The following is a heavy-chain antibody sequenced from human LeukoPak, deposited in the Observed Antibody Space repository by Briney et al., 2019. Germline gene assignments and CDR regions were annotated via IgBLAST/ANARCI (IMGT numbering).Heavy chain of an antibody. CDR3: ARQSGITTDPFDD. J-gene: IGHJ4*02. CDR2: IYPGDSDT. Sequence: GESLKISFKGSGYSFTNYWIGWVRQMSGKGLEWMGIIYPGDSDTKYSPSFQGQVTISVDKSISTAYLQWNSLKASDTAMYYCARQSGITTDPFDDWGQGTLVTVSS. D-gene: IGHD3-3*01. V-gene: IGHV5-51*01. CDR1: GYSFTNYW.